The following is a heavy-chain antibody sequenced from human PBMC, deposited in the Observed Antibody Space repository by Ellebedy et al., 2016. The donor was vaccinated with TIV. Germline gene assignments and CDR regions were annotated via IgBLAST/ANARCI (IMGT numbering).Heavy chain of an antibody. D-gene: IGHD4-17*01. CDR1: GFSLNTEGMC. J-gene: IGHJ4*02. CDR2: MDWDDDK. Sequence: SGPTLVKPTQTLTLTCTFSGFSLNTEGMCVSWIRQPPGKALEWLALMDWDDDKYYITSLKTRLTISKDTSKNHVVLTMTNMDPVDTATYYCARICAYGDYGLYWGQGTLVTVSS. V-gene: IGHV2-70*01. CDR3: ARICAYGDYGLY.